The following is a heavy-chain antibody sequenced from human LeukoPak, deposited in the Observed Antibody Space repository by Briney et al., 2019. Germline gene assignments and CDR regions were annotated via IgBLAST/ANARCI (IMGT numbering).Heavy chain of an antibody. CDR3: ARGVEPLAANTLAY. CDR2: ISGCGGST. V-gene: IGHV3-23*01. D-gene: IGHD1-14*01. Sequence: PGGPLTLSCAASGLTFSSYPMSWVRQAPGKGLEWVLAISGCGGSTYYADSVQGRFTISRDNSKNTLYLEMNSLSPDDTAVYYCARGVEPLAANTLAYWGQGTLVTVSS. CDR1: GLTFSSYP. J-gene: IGHJ4*02.